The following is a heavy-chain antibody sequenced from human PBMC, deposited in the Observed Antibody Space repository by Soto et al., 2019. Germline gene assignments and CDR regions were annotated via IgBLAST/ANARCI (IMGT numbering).Heavy chain of an antibody. J-gene: IGHJ6*02. CDR3: ARSMYSTSAQLYYGMDV. D-gene: IGHD6-6*01. CDR1: XYSIRSGYX. Sequence: ETLSLTCAVSXYSIRSGYXXXWIRQPPGKGLEWIGSMYHSGITYYNLSLKSRVTISVDTSKNQLSLKLSSATAADTAVYYCARSMYSTSAQLYYGMDVWGQGTTVTVSS. CDR2: MYHSGIT. V-gene: IGHV4-38-2*01.